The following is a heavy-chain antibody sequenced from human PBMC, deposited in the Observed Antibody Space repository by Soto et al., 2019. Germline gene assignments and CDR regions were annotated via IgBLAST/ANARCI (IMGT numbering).Heavy chain of an antibody. D-gene: IGHD3-16*01. Sequence: EVQLVESGGGLVQPGGSLRLSCEVSGFIFSSYWMHWVRQVPGKGLVWVSRTNEDGSITNYADSVGGRFTISRDNAKNALYVEMSSLRCEDMAVYYCQRDVGGRGGYWGQGTLVTVSS. CDR3: QRDVGGRGGY. J-gene: IGHJ4*02. CDR2: TNEDGSIT. CDR1: GFIFSSYW. V-gene: IGHV3-74*01.